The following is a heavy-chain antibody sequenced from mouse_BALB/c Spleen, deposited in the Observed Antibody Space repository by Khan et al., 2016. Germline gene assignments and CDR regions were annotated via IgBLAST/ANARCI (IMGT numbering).Heavy chain of an antibody. Sequence: QVQLKESGPGLVAPSQSLSITCTVSGFSLIAYGVNWVRQPPGKGLEWLGLIWGDGTTDFNSALKSRLNIPKDNSKSQVFLKMNSLQTDDTARYYCARAGWGYYAMDYWGQGTSVTVSS. CDR1: GFSLIAYG. V-gene: IGHV2-6-7*01. CDR2: IWGDGTT. D-gene: IGHD2-2*01. J-gene: IGHJ4*01. CDR3: ARAGWGYYAMDY.